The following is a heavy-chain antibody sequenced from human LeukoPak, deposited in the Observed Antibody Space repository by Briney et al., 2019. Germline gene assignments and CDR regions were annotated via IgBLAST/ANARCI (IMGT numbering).Heavy chain of an antibody. CDR1: GGSISSYY. Sequence: PSETLSLTCTVSGGSISSYYWNWIRQSPGKGLEWIGYISYSGSTNYNPSLKSRITISVDTSKNHFSLKLSSVTAADTAVYYCARERVAAPGTSFFGYWGQGSLVTVSS. CDR2: ISYSGST. D-gene: IGHD6-13*01. V-gene: IGHV4-59*01. J-gene: IGHJ4*02. CDR3: ARERVAAPGTSFFGY.